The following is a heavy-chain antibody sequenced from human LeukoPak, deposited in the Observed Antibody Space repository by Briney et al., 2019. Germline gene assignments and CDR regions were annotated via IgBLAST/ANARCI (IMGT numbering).Heavy chain of an antibody. D-gene: IGHD2-21*02. CDR2: ISGSGGST. V-gene: IGHV3-23*01. CDR1: GFTFSSYA. Sequence: PGGSLRLSCAASGFTFSSYAMSWVRQAPGKGLEWVSAISGSGGSTYYADSVKGRFTISRDNSKNTLYLQMNSLRAEDTAVYYCATVLAYCGGDCPDYWGQGTLVTVSS. J-gene: IGHJ4*02. CDR3: ATVLAYCGGDCPDY.